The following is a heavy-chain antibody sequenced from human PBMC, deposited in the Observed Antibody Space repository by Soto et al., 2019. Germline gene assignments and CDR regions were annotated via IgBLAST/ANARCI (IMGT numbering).Heavy chain of an antibody. D-gene: IGHD7-27*01. CDR3: ARGVTGTLDF. J-gene: IGHJ4*02. V-gene: IGHV4-38-2*01. CDR1: GYSISSGYY. Sequence: LSLTCDVAGYSISSGYYWNWIRQSPGKGLEWIGCVYYNGVTFYNKSLKSRVTMTVDTSRNHFSLRLTSVTATDTAMYFCARGVTGTLDFWGQGTLVTVSS. CDR2: VYYNGVT.